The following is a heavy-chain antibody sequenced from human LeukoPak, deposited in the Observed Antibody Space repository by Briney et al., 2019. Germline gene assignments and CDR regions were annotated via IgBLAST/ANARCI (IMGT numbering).Heavy chain of an antibody. CDR1: GGSISSYY. CDR3: ARQPSRYYDFWSGTHTYYFDY. CDR2: IYTSGST. Sequence: SETLSLTCTVSGGSISSYYWSWIRQPAGKGLEWIGRIYTSGSTNYNPSLKSRVTMSVDTSKNQFSLKLSSVTAADTAVYYCARQPSRYYDFWSGTHTYYFDYWGQGTLVTVSS. V-gene: IGHV4-4*07. J-gene: IGHJ4*02. D-gene: IGHD3-3*01.